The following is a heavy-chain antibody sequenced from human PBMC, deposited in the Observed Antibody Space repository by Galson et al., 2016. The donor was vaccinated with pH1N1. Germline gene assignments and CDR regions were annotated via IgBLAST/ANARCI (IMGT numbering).Heavy chain of an antibody. CDR3: ARMSGSSRYLDY. Sequence: CKASGYTFSSYGISWVRQAPGKGLEWMGWISGYNGNTKYEQKIQGRVSMTIDTSTSTVYMELRSLRSDDTALYYCARMSGSSRYLDYWGQGTLVTVSS. V-gene: IGHV1-18*01. CDR1: GYTFSSYG. CDR2: ISGYNGNT. J-gene: IGHJ4*02. D-gene: IGHD1-26*01.